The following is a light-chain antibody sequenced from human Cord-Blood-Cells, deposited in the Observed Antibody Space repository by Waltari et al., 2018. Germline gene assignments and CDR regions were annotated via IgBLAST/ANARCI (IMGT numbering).Light chain of an antibody. V-gene: IGKV3-20*01. CDR1: QSVSSSY. CDR2: GAS. J-gene: IGKJ1*01. CDR3: QQYGSLPPWT. Sequence: EIVLTQSPGTLSLSPGERATLSCRASQSVSSSYLAWYQQEPGRAPRLLIYGASSKANGIPDRFRGSGPGTDFTLIISRLEPEDFAVYYCQQYGSLPPWTFGQGTKVEIK.